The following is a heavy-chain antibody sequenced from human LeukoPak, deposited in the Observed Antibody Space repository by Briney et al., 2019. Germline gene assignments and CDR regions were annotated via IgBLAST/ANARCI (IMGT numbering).Heavy chain of an antibody. CDR1: GFTFSSYA. J-gene: IGHJ4*02. CDR3: AKDWGYGEAGIDF. D-gene: IGHD6-13*01. V-gene: IGHV3-7*04. Sequence: GGSLRLSCAASGFTFSSYAMSWVRQAPGKGLEWVAITEGDGSEKAYVDSVKGRFSISRDNAENSLYLQMSSLRAEDTAVYYCAKDWGYGEAGIDFWGQGTLVTVSS. CDR2: TEGDGSEK.